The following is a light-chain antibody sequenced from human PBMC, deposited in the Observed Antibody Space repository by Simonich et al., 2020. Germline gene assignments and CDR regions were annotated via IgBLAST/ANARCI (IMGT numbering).Light chain of an antibody. CDR1: QSISSW. CDR3: QQYNSYSRT. Sequence: DIKMTQPPSTLSASVGDRATITCRASQSISSWLAWYQQKPGKAHKLLIYKASSLESGVPSRFSGSGSGTEFTLTISSLQPDDFATYYCQQYNSYSRTFGQGTKVEIK. J-gene: IGKJ1*01. CDR2: KAS. V-gene: IGKV1-5*03.